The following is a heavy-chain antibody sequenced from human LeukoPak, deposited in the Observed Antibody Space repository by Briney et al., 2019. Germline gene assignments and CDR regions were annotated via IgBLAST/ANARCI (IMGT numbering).Heavy chain of an antibody. V-gene: IGHV3-48*03. J-gene: IGHJ4*02. CDR2: ISTSGSPI. Sequence: GGSLRLSCAASGFTFSSYEMNWVRQAPGKGLEWVSYISTSGSPIDYGNSVKGRFTISRDNAKNSLYLQMNSLRAEDTALYYCARRGFYDTSGYLFDYWGQGTLVTVSP. CDR3: ARRGFYDTSGYLFDY. D-gene: IGHD3-22*01. CDR1: GFTFSSYE.